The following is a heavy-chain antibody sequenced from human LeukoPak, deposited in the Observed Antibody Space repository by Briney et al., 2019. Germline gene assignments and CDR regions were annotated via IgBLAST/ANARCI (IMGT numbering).Heavy chain of an antibody. CDR2: LSGDGSDT. V-gene: IGHV3-23*01. CDR3: TKGGHGDY. J-gene: IGHJ4*02. D-gene: IGHD2-21*02. CDR1: GFPFSTFP. Sequence: GGSLSLSCQASGFPFSTFPMSWVRQAPGKGLEWVSTLSGDGSDTYYADSVKGRFTISRDTSKNTLFLQMNSLRADDTAIYYCTKGGHGDYWGQGTMVTVSS.